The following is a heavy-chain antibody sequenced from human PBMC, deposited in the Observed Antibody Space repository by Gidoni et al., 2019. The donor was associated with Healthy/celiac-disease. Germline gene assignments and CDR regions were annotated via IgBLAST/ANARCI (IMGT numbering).Heavy chain of an antibody. V-gene: IGHV3-9*01. Sequence: EVQLVESGGGLVQPGRSLSLSCAASGFTFDDYAMHWVRQAPGKGLEWVSGISWNSGSIGYADSVKGRFTISRDNAKNSLYLQMNSLRAEDTALYYCAKAPRHKYYFDYWGQGTLVTVSS. J-gene: IGHJ4*02. CDR1: GFTFDDYA. CDR2: ISWNSGSI. CDR3: AKAPRHKYYFDY. D-gene: IGHD2-21*01.